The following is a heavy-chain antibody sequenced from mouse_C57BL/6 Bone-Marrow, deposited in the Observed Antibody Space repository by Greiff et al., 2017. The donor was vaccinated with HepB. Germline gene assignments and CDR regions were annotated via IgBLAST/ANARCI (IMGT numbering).Heavy chain of an antibody. V-gene: IGHV1-76*01. Sequence: QVQLKESGAELVRPGASVKLSCKASGYTFTDYYINWVKQRPGQGLEWIARIYPGSGNTYYNEKFKGKATLTAEKSSSTAYMQLSSLTSEDSAVYFCGLSGYGYWGQGTTLTVSS. J-gene: IGHJ2*01. CDR2: IYPGSGNT. CDR1: GYTFTDYY. CDR3: GLSGYGY. D-gene: IGHD3-2*02.